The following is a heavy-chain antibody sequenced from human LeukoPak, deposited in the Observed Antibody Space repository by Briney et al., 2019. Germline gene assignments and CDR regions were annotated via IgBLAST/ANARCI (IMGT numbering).Heavy chain of an antibody. J-gene: IGHJ4*02. V-gene: IGHV4-59*01. CDR2: IYYSGST. D-gene: IGHD5-24*01. CDR1: GGSISSYY. CDR3: AGRDGYNSFDY. Sequence: SETLSLTCTVSGGSISSYYWSWIRQPPGKGLEWIGYIYYSGSTNYNPSLKSRVTIPVDTSKNQFSLKLSSVTAADTAVYYCAGRDGYNSFDYWGQGTLVTVSS.